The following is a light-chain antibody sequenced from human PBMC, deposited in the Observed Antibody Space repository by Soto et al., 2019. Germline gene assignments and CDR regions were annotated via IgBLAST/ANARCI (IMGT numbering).Light chain of an antibody. CDR3: QSYDSSLTTFV. V-gene: IGLV1-40*01. CDR2: GDN. CDR1: ISNIGAEYD. J-gene: IGLJ1*01. Sequence: QSVLTQPASVCGAPGQRFAISCTGSISNIGAEYDVHWYQQLPGTAPKRLIYGDNNRPPGVPDRFSGSKSGTSASLAITGLQPEDEADYYCQSYDSSLTTFVFGTGTKVT.